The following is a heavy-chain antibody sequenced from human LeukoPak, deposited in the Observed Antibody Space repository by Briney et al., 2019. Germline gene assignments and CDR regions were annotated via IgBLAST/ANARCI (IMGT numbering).Heavy chain of an antibody. V-gene: IGHV1-24*01. D-gene: IGHD3-22*01. CDR2: FDPEDGET. Sequence: ASVKVSCKVSGYTLTELSMHWVRQAPGKGLEWMEGFDPEDGETIYAQKFQGRVTMTEDTSTDTAYMELSSLRSEDTATYFCARGELGDRSGFAHFDSWGQGTLVTVSS. J-gene: IGHJ4*02. CDR3: ARGELGDRSGFAHFDS. CDR1: GYTLTELS.